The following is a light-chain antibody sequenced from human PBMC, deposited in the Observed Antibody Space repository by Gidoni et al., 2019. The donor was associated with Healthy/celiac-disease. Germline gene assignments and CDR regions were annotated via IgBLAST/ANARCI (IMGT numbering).Light chain of an antibody. CDR3: QQYGSSLTWT. CDR1: QSVSSSY. CDR2: GAS. Sequence: EIVLTQSPGTLSLSPGERATLSCRASQSVSSSYLAWYQQKPGQAPRLLIYGASSRATGIPDRFSGSGSGTDCTLTISRLEPEDFAVYYCQQYGSSLTWTFXXXTKVEI. J-gene: IGKJ1*01. V-gene: IGKV3-20*01.